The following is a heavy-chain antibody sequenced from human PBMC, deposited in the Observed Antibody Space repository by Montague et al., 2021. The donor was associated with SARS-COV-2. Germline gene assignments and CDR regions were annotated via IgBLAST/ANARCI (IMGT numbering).Heavy chain of an antibody. CDR3: AGMLVPYYGMDV. Sequence: SLRLSCAASGFTFSSYGMHWVRQAPGKGPEWVAVIWYDGSNKYYADSVKGRFTISRDNSKNTLYLQMNSLRAEDTAVYYCAGMLVPYYGMDVWGQGTTVTVSS. J-gene: IGHJ6*02. V-gene: IGHV3-33*01. CDR1: GFTFSSYG. D-gene: IGHD6-13*01. CDR2: IWYDGSNK.